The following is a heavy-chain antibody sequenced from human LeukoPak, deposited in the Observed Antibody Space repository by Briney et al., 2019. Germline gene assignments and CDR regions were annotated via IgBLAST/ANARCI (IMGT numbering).Heavy chain of an antibody. J-gene: IGHJ3*02. CDR3: TTDPYLAVTVAFDI. CDR1: GFTFCNPR. CDR2: IKSKPDGDTT. V-gene: IGHV3-15*01. D-gene: IGHD6-19*01. Sequence: GGSLTLSCAASGFTFCNPRVSWVRQAPGKGLEWVGRIKSKPDGDTTDYAAPVKSRFTISSDDSKNTLYRQMNSLKTEDTAVYYCTTDPYLAVTVAFDIWGQGTMVTVSS.